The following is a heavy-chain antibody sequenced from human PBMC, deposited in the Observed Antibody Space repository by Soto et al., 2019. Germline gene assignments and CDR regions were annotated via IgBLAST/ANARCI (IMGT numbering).Heavy chain of an antibody. D-gene: IGHD3-10*01. J-gene: IGHJ5*02. Sequence: GGSLRLSCAASGFTFSSYSMNWVRQAPGKGLEWVSSISSSSSYIYYADSVKGRFTISRDNAKNSLYLQMNSLRAEDTAVYYCAKAMVRGVITNWFDPWGQGTLVTVSS. CDR1: GFTFSSYS. CDR2: ISSSSSYI. CDR3: AKAMVRGVITNWFDP. V-gene: IGHV3-21*01.